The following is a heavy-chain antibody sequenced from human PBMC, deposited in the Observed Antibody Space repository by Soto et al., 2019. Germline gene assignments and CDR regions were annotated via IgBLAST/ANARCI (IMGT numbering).Heavy chain of an antibody. CDR3: ARHLMYSSSSVLGWFDP. V-gene: IGHV5-10-1*01. Sequence: GESLKISCNGSGYSFTSYWISWVRQMPGKGLEWMGRIDPSDSYTNYSPSFQGHVTISADKSISTAYLQWSSLKASDTAMYYCARHLMYSSSSVLGWFDPWGQGTLVTVSS. CDR1: GYSFTSYW. CDR2: IDPSDSYT. J-gene: IGHJ5*02. D-gene: IGHD6-6*01.